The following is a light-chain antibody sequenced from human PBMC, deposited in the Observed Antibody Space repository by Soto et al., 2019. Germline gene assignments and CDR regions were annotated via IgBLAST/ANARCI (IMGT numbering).Light chain of an antibody. Sequence: EIVLTQSPATLSLSPGERTTLSCRASQSVSSYLAWYQQKPGQAPRLXXYDASNRATGIPARFSGSGSGTDFTLTISSLEPEDAAVYYGQQRSNWPPITFGQGTRLEIK. CDR2: DAS. V-gene: IGKV3-11*01. CDR3: QQRSNWPPIT. CDR1: QSVSSY. J-gene: IGKJ5*01.